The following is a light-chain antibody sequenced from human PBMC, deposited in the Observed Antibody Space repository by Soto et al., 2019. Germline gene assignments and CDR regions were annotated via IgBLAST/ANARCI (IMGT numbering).Light chain of an antibody. CDR3: QQRSNWAT. Sequence: EIVLTQSPATLCLSPGEIANLYCRASQSVSRNLAWYQQKPGQAPRLLIYDASNRATGIPARFSGSGSVTDFTLTISSLEPEDFAVYYCQQRSNWATFGPGTKVDIK. CDR2: DAS. CDR1: QSVSRN. V-gene: IGKV3-11*01. J-gene: IGKJ3*01.